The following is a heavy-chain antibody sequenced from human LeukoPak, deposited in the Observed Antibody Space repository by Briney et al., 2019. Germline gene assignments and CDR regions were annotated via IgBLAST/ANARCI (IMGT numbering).Heavy chain of an antibody. CDR3: ARFRGYSYGQYFDY. V-gene: IGHV3-21*01. J-gene: IGHJ4*02. D-gene: IGHD5-18*01. CDR1: GFTFSSYS. Sequence: GALRLSCAASGFTFSSYSMNWGPQAPGKGLEWVSSISSSSSYINYADSVKSRFTISRDNAKNSLYLQMNSLSAEDTAVYYCARFRGYSYGQYFDYWGQGTLVTVSS. CDR2: ISSSSSYI.